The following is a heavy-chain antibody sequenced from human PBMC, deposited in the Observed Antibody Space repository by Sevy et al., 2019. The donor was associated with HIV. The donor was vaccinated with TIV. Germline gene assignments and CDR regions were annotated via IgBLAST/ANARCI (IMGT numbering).Heavy chain of an antibody. D-gene: IGHD2-2*01. J-gene: IGHJ6*03. CDR2: IYYSGST. V-gene: IGHV4-39*01. Sequence: SETLSLTCTVSGGSISSSSYYWGWIRQPPGKGLEWIGSIYYSGSTYYNPSLKSRVTISVDTSKNQFSLKLSSVTAADTAVYYCARHFSVVVPPHGPRPYDMDVWGKGTTVTVSS. CDR3: ARHFSVVVPPHGPRPYDMDV. CDR1: GGSISSSSYY.